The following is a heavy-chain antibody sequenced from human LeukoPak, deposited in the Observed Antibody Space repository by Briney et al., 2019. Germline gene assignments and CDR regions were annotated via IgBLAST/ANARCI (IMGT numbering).Heavy chain of an antibody. CDR2: LNPNSGDT. V-gene: IGHV1-2*02. D-gene: IGHD5-24*01. CDR3: ARGRNIEMTTMSGGSDY. J-gene: IGHJ4*02. Sequence: ASVRVSCKASGYTFTDYYMHWVRQAPGQGLEWMGWLNPNSGDTNYAQKFQGRVSMTRDSSISTAYMDLSDLRSDDTAVYSCARGRNIEMTTMSGGSDYWGQGTLVTVSS. CDR1: GYTFTDYY.